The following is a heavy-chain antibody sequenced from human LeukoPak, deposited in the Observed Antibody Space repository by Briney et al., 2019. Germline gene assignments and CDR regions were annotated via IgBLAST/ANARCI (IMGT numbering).Heavy chain of an antibody. V-gene: IGHV1-69*05. D-gene: IGHD2-2*01. Sequence: PSASVKVSCKASGGTFSSYAISWVRQAPGQGLEWMGGIIPIFGTANYAQKFQGRVTITTDESTSTAYMELNSLRAEDTAVYYCARDDPRVVAVQSWGQGTLVTVSS. CDR3: ARDDPRVVAVQS. J-gene: IGHJ5*02. CDR2: IIPIFGTA. CDR1: GGTFSSYA.